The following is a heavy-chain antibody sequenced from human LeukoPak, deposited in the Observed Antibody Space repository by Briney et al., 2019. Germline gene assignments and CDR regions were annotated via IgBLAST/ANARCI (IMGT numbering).Heavy chain of an antibody. CDR3: AKDRGYQLPQFYFDY. Sequence: PGGSLRLSCAASGFTFSSHAMSWVRQAPGKGLEWVSAISGSGGSTYYADSVKGRFTISRDNSKNTLYLQMNSLRAEDTAVYYCAKDRGYQLPQFYFDYWGQGTLVTVSS. CDR1: GFTFSSHA. D-gene: IGHD2-2*01. V-gene: IGHV3-23*01. J-gene: IGHJ4*02. CDR2: ISGSGGST.